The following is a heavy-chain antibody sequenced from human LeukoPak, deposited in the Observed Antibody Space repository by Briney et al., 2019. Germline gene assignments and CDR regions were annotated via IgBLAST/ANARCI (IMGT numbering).Heavy chain of an antibody. CDR2: IWYDGSNK. J-gene: IGHJ4*02. V-gene: IGHV3-33*01. Sequence: GGSLRLSCAASGFTFSSYGMHWVRQAPGKGLEWVAVIWYDGSNKYYADSVKGRFTISRDNSKNTLYLQTNSLRAEDTAVYYCARTSGYDGFDYWGQGTLVTVSS. CDR1: GFTFSSYG. D-gene: IGHD5-12*01. CDR3: ARTSGYDGFDY.